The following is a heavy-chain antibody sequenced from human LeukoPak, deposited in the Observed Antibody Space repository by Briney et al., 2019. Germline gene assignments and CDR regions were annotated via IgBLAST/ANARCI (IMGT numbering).Heavy chain of an antibody. CDR1: GGSISSCY. Sequence: SETLSLTCTVSGGSISSCYWSWIRQPPGKGLEWIGYIYYSGSTNYNPSLKSRVTISVDTSKNQFSLKLSSVTAADTAVYYCARESHYDSSGYNYFDLWGQGTLVTVSS. CDR3: ARESHYDSSGYNYFDL. D-gene: IGHD3-22*01. V-gene: IGHV4-59*12. J-gene: IGHJ4*02. CDR2: IYYSGST.